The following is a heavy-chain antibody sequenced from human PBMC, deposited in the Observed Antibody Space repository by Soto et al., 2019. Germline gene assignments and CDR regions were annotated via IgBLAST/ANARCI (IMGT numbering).Heavy chain of an antibody. Sequence: EVQLLESGGGLVQPGGSLRLSCAASGFTFNSYAMSWVRQAPGKGLEWVSAISGSGGSTYYADSVKGRFTISRDNTKNTLYLQMTSLRAEDTAVYYCAKDWEYCSGGSCYSSGAFDIWGQGTMVTVSS. CDR1: GFTFNSYA. CDR3: AKDWEYCSGGSCYSSGAFDI. CDR2: ISGSGGST. J-gene: IGHJ3*02. D-gene: IGHD2-15*01. V-gene: IGHV3-23*01.